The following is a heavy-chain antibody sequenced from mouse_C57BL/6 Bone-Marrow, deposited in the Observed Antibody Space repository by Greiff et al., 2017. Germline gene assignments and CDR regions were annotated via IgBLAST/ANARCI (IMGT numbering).Heavy chain of an antibody. CDR3: AILSLDY. CDR2: IDPSGSST. D-gene: IGHD6-2*01. V-gene: IGHV1-69*01. Sequence: QVQLQQPGAELVMPGASVKLSCKASGYTFTSYWMHWVKQRPGHGLEWIGEIDPSGSSTNYNHKFKGKSTLTVAKSSSTAYMQLSSLTSEDSAVYYCAILSLDYWGQGTSVTVSS. J-gene: IGHJ4*01. CDR1: GYTFTSYW.